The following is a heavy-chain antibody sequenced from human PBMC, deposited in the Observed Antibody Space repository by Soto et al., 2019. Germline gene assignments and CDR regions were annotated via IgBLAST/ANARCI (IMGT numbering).Heavy chain of an antibody. CDR2: ISWNSGSI. Sequence: EVQLVESGGGLVQPGRSLRLSCAASGFTFDDYAMHWVRQAPGKGLEWVSGISWNSGSIGYADSVKGRFTISRDNAKNSLYLQMNSLRAEDTALYYCAKARARVGTTSRIPLNSDYWGQGTLVTVSS. J-gene: IGHJ4*02. CDR3: AKARARVGTTSRIPLNSDY. CDR1: GFTFDDYA. V-gene: IGHV3-9*01. D-gene: IGHD1-7*01.